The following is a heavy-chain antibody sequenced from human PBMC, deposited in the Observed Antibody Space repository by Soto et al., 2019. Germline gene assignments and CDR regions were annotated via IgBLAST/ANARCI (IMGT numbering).Heavy chain of an antibody. V-gene: IGHV4-39*01. J-gene: IGHJ4*02. CDR1: GGSLGSSSYY. CDR2: ISYSGNT. CDR3: ASIAAPGTTHFDF. Sequence: SETLSLTCTVSGGSLGSSSYYWGWIRQSPGKGLEWIGNISYSGNTFYKPSLKSRVTISVDTSKNQFYLHLSSVTAADTAIFSCASIAAPGTTHFDFWGQGTLVTVSS. D-gene: IGHD6-13*01.